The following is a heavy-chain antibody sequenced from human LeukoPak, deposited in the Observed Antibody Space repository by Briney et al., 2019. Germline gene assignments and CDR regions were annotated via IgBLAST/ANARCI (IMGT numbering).Heavy chain of an antibody. CDR1: GGSISSYY. Sequence: SETLSLTCTVSGGSISSYYWSWIQQPPGKGLEWIGYIHYSGSTNYNPSLKSRVTMSVDTSKNQFSLKLSSVTAADTAVYYCARHQDYGDYALDYWGQGTLVTVSS. D-gene: IGHD4-17*01. CDR2: IHYSGST. V-gene: IGHV4-59*08. CDR3: ARHQDYGDYALDY. J-gene: IGHJ4*02.